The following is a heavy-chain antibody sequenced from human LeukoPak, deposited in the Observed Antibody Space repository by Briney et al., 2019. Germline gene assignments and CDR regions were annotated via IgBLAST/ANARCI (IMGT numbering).Heavy chain of an antibody. CDR1: GFTFSSYA. Sequence: GGSLRLSCAVSGFTFSSYAMSWARQAPGKGLEWVSAISGSGGSTYYADSVKGRFTISRDNSKNTLYLQMNSLRAEDTAVYYCAKGNGPARYGMDVWGKGTTVTVSS. J-gene: IGHJ6*04. CDR2: ISGSGGST. CDR3: AKGNGPARYGMDV. D-gene: IGHD2-8*01. V-gene: IGHV3-23*01.